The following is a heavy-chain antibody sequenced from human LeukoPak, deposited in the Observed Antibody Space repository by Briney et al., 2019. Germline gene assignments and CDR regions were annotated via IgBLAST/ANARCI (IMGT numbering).Heavy chain of an antibody. D-gene: IGHD1-7*01. J-gene: IGHJ4*02. Sequence: GRSLRLSCAASGFTFSSYWMSWVRQAPGKGLEWVANIKQDGSEKYYVDSVKGRFTISRDNAKNSLYLQMNSLRAEDTAVYYCARDRRITGTTPGDYWGQGTLVTVSS. CDR2: IKQDGSEK. CDR3: ARDRRITGTTPGDY. CDR1: GFTFSSYW. V-gene: IGHV3-7*01.